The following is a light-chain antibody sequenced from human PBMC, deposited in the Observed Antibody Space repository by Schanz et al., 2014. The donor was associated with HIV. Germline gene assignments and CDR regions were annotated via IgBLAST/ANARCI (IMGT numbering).Light chain of an antibody. CDR2: GAS. CDR3: QYFGNSGGT. CDR1: QSVSSSY. J-gene: IGKJ4*01. Sequence: EIVLTQSPGSLSLSPGERATLSCRASQSVSSSYLAWYQQKPGQAPRLLIYGASTRATGIPARFSGSGSGTEFTLTISSLQSEDFAVYYCQYFGNSGGTFGGGTKVEIK. V-gene: IGKV3-20*01.